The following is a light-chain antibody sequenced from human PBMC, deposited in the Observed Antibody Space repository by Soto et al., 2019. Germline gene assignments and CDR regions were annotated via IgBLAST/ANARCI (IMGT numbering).Light chain of an antibody. CDR3: QQFNNYLIT. V-gene: IGKV1-39*01. CDR1: QSISSY. CDR2: AAS. J-gene: IGKJ5*01. Sequence: DIQMTQSPSSLSASVGDRVTITCRASQSISSYLNGYQQKPGKAPKLLIYAASSLQSGVPSRFSGSGSGVEFTLSISSLQPDDFATYYCQQFNNYLITFGQGTRLEIK.